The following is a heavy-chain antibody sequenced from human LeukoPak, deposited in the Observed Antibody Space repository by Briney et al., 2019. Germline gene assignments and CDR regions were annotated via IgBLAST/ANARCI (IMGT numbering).Heavy chain of an antibody. CDR3: TTAPAGTFDY. J-gene: IGHJ4*02. Sequence: GGSLRLSCAASGFTFINAWMSWVRQAPGKGLEWVGRIKSKSVGGTTDYAEPVKGRFTISRDDSKNTLYLEMNSLKTEDTAVYYCTTAPAGTFDYWGQGTLVTVSS. CDR1: GFTFINAW. V-gene: IGHV3-15*01. D-gene: IGHD1-26*01. CDR2: IKSKSVGGTT.